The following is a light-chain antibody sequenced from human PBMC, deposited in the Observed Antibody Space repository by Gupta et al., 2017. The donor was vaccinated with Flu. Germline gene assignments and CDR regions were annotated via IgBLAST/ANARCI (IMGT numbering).Light chain of an antibody. Sequence: SYELTQPLSVSVALGQTANITCGGNNICSKDVHWYQQKPGQAPVLVIYRDSNRPSGIPARFSGSNSGNTATLTISRAQAGDEADYYCHVWDSSTVVFGGGTELTVL. V-gene: IGLV3-9*01. CDR3: HVWDSSTVV. CDR1: NICSKD. J-gene: IGLJ2*01. CDR2: RDS.